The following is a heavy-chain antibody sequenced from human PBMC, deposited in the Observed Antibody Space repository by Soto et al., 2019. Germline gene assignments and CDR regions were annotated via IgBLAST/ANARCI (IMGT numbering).Heavy chain of an antibody. J-gene: IGHJ4*02. CDR2: INHSGST. CDR1: GGSFSGYY. Sequence: SETLSLTCAVYGGSFSGYYWSWIRQPPGKGLEWIGEINHSGSTNYNPSLKSRVTISVDTSKNQFSLKLSSVTAADTAVYYCARVERENWNDVTAYSFEYWGPGKLVTVAS. V-gene: IGHV4-34*01. CDR3: ARVERENWNDVTAYSFEY. D-gene: IGHD1-1*01.